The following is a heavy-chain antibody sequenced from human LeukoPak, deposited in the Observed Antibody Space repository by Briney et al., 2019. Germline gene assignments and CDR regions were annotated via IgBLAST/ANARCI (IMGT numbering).Heavy chain of an antibody. CDR3: AREKTRLAAGDAFDI. D-gene: IGHD6-13*01. CDR2: ISTYNGNT. V-gene: IGHV1-18*01. J-gene: IGHJ3*02. CDR1: GYTFTSYD. Sequence: ASVKVSCKASGYTFTSYDINWVRQAPGQGLEWMGWISTYNGNTYYALKLQGRVTMTTDTSTSTAYMELRSLRSDDTAVYYCAREKTRLAAGDAFDIWGQGTMVTVSS.